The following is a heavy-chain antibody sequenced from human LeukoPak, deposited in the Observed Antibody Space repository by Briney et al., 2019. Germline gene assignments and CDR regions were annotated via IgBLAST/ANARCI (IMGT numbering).Heavy chain of an antibody. CDR2: MNPNSGHT. CDR1: GYTFSSYD. J-gene: IGHJ4*02. CDR3: ARSIVGVRKRNDY. V-gene: IGHV1-8*01. D-gene: IGHD1-26*01. Sequence: ASVWVSCKASGYTFSSYDIIWVRQASGQGLEWMGWMNPNSGHTGYAQKFQGRVTMTRSTSISTAYMELTSLTSEDSAVYYCARSIVGVRKRNDYWGQGTLVTVSS.